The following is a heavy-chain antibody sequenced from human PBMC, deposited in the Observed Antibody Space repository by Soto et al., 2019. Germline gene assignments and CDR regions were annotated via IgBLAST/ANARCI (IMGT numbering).Heavy chain of an antibody. V-gene: IGHV3-21*06. J-gene: IGHJ6*02. CDR1: GFTFSLYT. CDR3: VTLCGGSCYFGVDV. Sequence: EVQLVESGGGLVKPGGSLRLSCAAFGFTFSLYTMTWVRQAPGKGLEWLASISSATSDIYYADSVRGRFTISRDNARNSHYLQMNSLTGEDTASYYCVTLCGGSCYFGVDVWGQGTTVTVSS. D-gene: IGHD2-15*01. CDR2: ISSATSDI.